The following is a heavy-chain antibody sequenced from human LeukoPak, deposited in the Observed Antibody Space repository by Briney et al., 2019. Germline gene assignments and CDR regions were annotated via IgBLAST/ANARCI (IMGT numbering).Heavy chain of an antibody. Sequence: SETLSLTCSLSGGSISSGGYLWSWIRQHPGKGLEWIGYMYYSRSTYYNPSLNNRVTISVDTSRNHFSLKLSSVTAADTAVYYCGRDSKRYYDRSGYFYYYGMDVWGQGTTVTVSS. CDR1: GGSISSGGYL. V-gene: IGHV4-31*03. D-gene: IGHD3-22*01. CDR3: GRDSKRYYDRSGYFYYYGMDV. J-gene: IGHJ6*02. CDR2: MYYSRST.